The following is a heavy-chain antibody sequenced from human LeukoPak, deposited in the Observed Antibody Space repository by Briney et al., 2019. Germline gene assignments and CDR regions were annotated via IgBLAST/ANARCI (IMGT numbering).Heavy chain of an antibody. CDR3: AREERGYSSYAFDI. CDR2: IYTSGST. CDR1: GGSISSYY. J-gene: IGHJ3*02. V-gene: IGHV4-4*07. Sequence: PSETLSFTCTVSGGSISSYYWSWIRQPAGKGLEWIGRIYTSGSTNYNPSLKSRVTMSVDTSKNQFSLKLSSVTAADTAVYYCAREERGYSSYAFDIWGQGTMVTVSS. D-gene: IGHD5-18*01.